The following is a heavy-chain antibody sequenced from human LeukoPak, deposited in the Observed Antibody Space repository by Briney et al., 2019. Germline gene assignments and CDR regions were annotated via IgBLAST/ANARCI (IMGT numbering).Heavy chain of an antibody. CDR3: ARSEHSSSSFDY. D-gene: IGHD6-6*01. Sequence: TGGSLGLSCAASGFTLSSYSMNWVRQAPGKGLEWVSYISSSSTHIYYADSVKGRFTISRDNARNSLYLQMNSLRAGDTAIYYCARSEHSSSSFDYWGQGTLVTVSS. CDR1: GFTLSSYS. V-gene: IGHV3-21*01. J-gene: IGHJ4*02. CDR2: ISSSSTHI.